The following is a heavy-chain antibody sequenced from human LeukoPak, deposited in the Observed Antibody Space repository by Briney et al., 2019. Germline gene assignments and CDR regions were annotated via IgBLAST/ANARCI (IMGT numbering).Heavy chain of an antibody. J-gene: IGHJ4*01. CDR3: ARDHRYAFDN. Sequence: GGSLRLSCAASGFNFIDYSMNWVRQAPGKGLEWISYIGISSGNTKYADSVKGRFTISRDKARNSLYLQMSSLRVEDTAMYYCARDHRYAFDNWGHGTLVTVSS. D-gene: IGHD5-12*01. V-gene: IGHV3-48*01. CDR1: GFNFIDYS. CDR2: IGISSGNT.